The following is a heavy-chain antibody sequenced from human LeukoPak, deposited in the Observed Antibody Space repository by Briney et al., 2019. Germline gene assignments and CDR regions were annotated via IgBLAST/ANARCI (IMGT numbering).Heavy chain of an antibody. D-gene: IGHD3-22*01. CDR2: IYHSGST. CDR3: ARLYYDSRGYYWFDR. Sequence: SETLSLTCTVSGGSIISTSFYWGWIRQPPGKGLAWLGSIYHSGSTYDNPSLKSRVTISVDRSKNQFSLKLSSVTAADPAVYYCARLYYDSRGYYWFDRWGQGTLVTVSS. V-gene: IGHV4-39*01. J-gene: IGHJ5*02. CDR1: GGSIISTSFY.